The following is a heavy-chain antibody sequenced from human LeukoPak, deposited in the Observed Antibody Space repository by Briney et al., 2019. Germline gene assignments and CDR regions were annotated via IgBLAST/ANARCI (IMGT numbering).Heavy chain of an antibody. CDR1: GGTFSSYA. CDR3: AGRLGYCSGGSCYSFDY. CDR2: IIPIFGTA. V-gene: IGHV1-69*06. J-gene: IGHJ4*02. D-gene: IGHD2-15*01. Sequence: GASVKVCCKASGGTFSSYAISWVRQDPGPGLEWMGGIIPIFGTANYAQKFQGRVTITADKSTSTAYMELSSLRSEDTAVYYCAGRLGYCSGGSCYSFDYWGQGTLVTVSS.